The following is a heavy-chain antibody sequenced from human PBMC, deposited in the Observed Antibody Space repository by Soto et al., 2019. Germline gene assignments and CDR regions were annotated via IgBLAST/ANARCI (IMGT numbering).Heavy chain of an antibody. CDR3: RRDFDY. V-gene: IGHV4-4*07. Sequence: SETLSLTCTVSGASINNYYWSWIRQPAGKGLEWIGRVSTSGSTNYNPSLKSRVTMSVATSKNQFSLMLNSVTAADTAVYYCRRDFDYWGQGTLVTVSS. J-gene: IGHJ4*02. D-gene: IGHD6-6*01. CDR1: GASINNYY. CDR2: VSTSGST.